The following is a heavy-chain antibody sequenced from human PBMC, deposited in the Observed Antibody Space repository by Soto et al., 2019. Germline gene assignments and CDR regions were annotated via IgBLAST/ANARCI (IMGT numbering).Heavy chain of an antibody. CDR3: ARELGEAVAGIRDFDY. D-gene: IGHD6-19*01. V-gene: IGHV4-39*02. J-gene: IGHJ4*02. CDR1: GGSISSSSYY. CDR2: IYYSGST. Sequence: ASETLSLTCTVSGGSISSSSYYWGWIRQPPGKGLEWIGSIYYSGSTYYNPSLKSRVTISVDTSISTAYMELSRLRSDDTAVYYCARELGEAVAGIRDFDYWGQGTLVTVSS.